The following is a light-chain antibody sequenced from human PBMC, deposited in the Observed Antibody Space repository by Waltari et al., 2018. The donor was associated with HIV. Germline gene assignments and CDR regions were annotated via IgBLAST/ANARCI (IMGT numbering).Light chain of an antibody. CDR2: DAS. J-gene: IGKJ4*02. CDR1: QGISNY. CDR3: QKYNSAPLT. V-gene: IGKV1-27*01. Sequence: DIQMNQSPSSLSASVGDRVTITCRASQGISNYLAWYQQKPGKVPTLLIYDASTLQSGVPARFSGSGSGTDFTLTISSLQPEDVAAYYCQKYNSAPLTFGGGTKVEIK.